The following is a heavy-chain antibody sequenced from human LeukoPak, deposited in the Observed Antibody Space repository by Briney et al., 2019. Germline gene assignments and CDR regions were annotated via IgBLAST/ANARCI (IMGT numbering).Heavy chain of an antibody. J-gene: IGHJ4*02. Sequence: PGGSLRLSCAASGFTFDDYAVHWVRQAPGKGLGWVSGISWNSGSIGYADSVKGRFTISRDNAKNSLYLQMNSLRAEDTALYYCAKARSGYSYGYWLDYWGQGTLVTVSS. V-gene: IGHV3-9*01. CDR2: ISWNSGSI. D-gene: IGHD5-18*01. CDR1: GFTFDDYA. CDR3: AKARSGYSYGYWLDY.